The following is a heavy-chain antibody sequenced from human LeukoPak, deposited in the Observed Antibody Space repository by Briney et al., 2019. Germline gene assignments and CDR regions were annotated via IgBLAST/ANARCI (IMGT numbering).Heavy chain of an antibody. CDR1: GYTFTSYG. J-gene: IGHJ4*02. Sequence: ASVKVSCKASGYTFTSYGISWVRQAPGQGLEWMGWISAYNGNTNYAQKLQGRVTMTTDTSTSTAYMELSSLKSEDTAVYYCAKKIVGTTHFDCWGQGTLVAVSS. CDR3: AKKIVGTTHFDC. V-gene: IGHV1-18*01. CDR2: ISAYNGNT. D-gene: IGHD1/OR15-1a*01.